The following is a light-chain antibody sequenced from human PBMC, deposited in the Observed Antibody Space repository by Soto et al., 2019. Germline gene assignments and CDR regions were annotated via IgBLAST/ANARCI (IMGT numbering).Light chain of an antibody. V-gene: IGKV3-11*01. CDR1: QSVTTY. CDR2: DAS. Sequence: EIVLTQSPATLSLSPGERANISCRASQSVTTYLAWYQQKPGQAPRLLIYDASDRATGIPARFSGSGSGTDFTLTISSLEPADFAVYHRQQRSNWLQSITFGQGTRLEIK. CDR3: QQRSNWLQSIT. J-gene: IGKJ5*01.